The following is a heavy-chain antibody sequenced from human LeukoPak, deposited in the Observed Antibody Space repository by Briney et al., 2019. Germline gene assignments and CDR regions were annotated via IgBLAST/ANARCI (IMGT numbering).Heavy chain of an antibody. D-gene: IGHD4-17*01. CDR3: ATRPSVDSGAYWGAFHL. CDR1: GFTFADAW. V-gene: IGHV3-15*01. Sequence: GGSLRLSCAASGFTFADAWMTWVRQAPGKGLEWVGRIKRKSDGGTADYGAPVKGRFSISRDDPKNTLYLQMNSLKIEDTGVYYCATRPSVDSGAYWGAFHLWGQGAMVTVSS. J-gene: IGHJ3*01. CDR2: IKRKSDGGTA.